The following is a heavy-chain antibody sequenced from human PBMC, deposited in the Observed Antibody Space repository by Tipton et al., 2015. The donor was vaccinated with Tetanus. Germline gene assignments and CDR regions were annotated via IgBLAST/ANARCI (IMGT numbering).Heavy chain of an antibody. D-gene: IGHD3-3*01. Sequence: LRLSCNVSGGSIISGEYYWTWIRRHAGRGLEWIGSIHHRGDTHYHPSLKSRVVISVDTSKNQFSLRLNSVTAADTAVFYCARVFGNNGYYLNFDYWGQGALVTVSS. V-gene: IGHV4-30-4*08. CDR1: GGSIISGEYY. CDR3: ARVFGNNGYYLNFDY. J-gene: IGHJ4*02. CDR2: IHHRGDT.